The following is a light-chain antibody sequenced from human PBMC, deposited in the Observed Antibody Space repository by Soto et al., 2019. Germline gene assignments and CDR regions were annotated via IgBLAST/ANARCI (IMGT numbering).Light chain of an antibody. J-gene: IGKJ5*01. CDR1: QAIHSY. V-gene: IGKV1-39*01. CDR3: QQYYSTPLIT. Sequence: DIPMTQSPSSLSASVGDRVTITCRASQAIHSYLNWYQQKPGKAPNLLIFATSTLQSGVPSRFSGSGSGTDFTLTISSLQPEDVAVYYCQQYYSTPLITFGQGTRLEIK. CDR2: ATS.